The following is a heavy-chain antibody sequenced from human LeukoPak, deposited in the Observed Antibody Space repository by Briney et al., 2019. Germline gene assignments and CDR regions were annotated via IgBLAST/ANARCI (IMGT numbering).Heavy chain of an antibody. CDR1: GYTFTSYG. D-gene: IGHD3-22*01. CDR2: ISAYNGNT. J-gene: IGHJ5*02. Sequence: GASVKVSCKASGYTFTSYGISWVRQAPGQGLEWMGWISAYNGNTNYAQNLQGRVTMTTDTSTSTAYMELRSLRSDDTAVYYCARGGYYYDSSGYPNWFDPWGQGTLVTVSS. V-gene: IGHV1-18*01. CDR3: ARGGYYYDSSGYPNWFDP.